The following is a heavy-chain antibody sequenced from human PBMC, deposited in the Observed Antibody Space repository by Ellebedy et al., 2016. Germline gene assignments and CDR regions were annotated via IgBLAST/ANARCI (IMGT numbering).Heavy chain of an antibody. J-gene: IGHJ6*03. V-gene: IGHV4-38-2*02. Sequence: SETLSLTCTVSGYSISSGYYWGWIRQPPGKGLEWIGSIYHSGSTYYNPSLKSRVTISVDTFKNQFSLKLSSVTAADTAVFYCARLTVTYYFYYYMDVWGKGTTVTVSS. CDR1: GYSISSGYY. CDR2: IYHSGST. CDR3: ARLTVTYYFYYYMDV. D-gene: IGHD4-17*01.